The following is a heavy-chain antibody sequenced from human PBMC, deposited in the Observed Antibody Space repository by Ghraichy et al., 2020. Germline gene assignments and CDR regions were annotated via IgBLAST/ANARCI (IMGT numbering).Heavy chain of an antibody. J-gene: IGHJ4*02. CDR3: AKDTYRRSWYYVAPPGG. V-gene: IGHV3-23*01. Sequence: GSLRLSCAASGFTFSSYAMSWVRQAPGKGLEWVSAISGSGGSTYYADSVKGRFTISRDNSKNTLYLQMNSLRAQDTAVYYCAKDTYRRSWYYVAPPGGWGQGTLVTVSS. CDR1: GFTFSSYA. CDR2: ISGSGGST. D-gene: IGHD6-13*01.